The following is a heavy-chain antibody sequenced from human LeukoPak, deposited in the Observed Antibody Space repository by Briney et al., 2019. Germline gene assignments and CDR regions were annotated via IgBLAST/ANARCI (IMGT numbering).Heavy chain of an antibody. CDR3: AREITIFGAYYYYYMDV. CDR2: ISGSGGST. Sequence: GGSLRLSCAASGFTFSSYAMSWVRQAPGKGLEWVSAISGSGGSTYYADSVKGRFTISRDNSKNTLYLQMNSLRAEDTAVYYCAREITIFGAYYYYYMDVWGKGTTVTVSS. J-gene: IGHJ6*03. V-gene: IGHV3-23*01. D-gene: IGHD3-3*01. CDR1: GFTFSSYA.